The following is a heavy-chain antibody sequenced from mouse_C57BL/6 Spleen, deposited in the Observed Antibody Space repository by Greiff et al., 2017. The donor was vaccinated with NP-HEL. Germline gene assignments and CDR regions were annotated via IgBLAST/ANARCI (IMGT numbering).Heavy chain of an antibody. CDR2: INPNNGGT. V-gene: IGHV1-26*01. D-gene: IGHD1-1*01. CDR1: GYTFTDYY. Sequence: EVQLQQSGPELVKPGASVKISCKASGYTFTDYYMNWVKQSHGKSLEWIGDINPNNGGTSYNQKFKGKATLTVDKSSSTACMELRSLTSEDSAVYYCARIITTVVAFDYWGKGTTLTVSS. CDR3: ARIITTVVAFDY. J-gene: IGHJ2*01.